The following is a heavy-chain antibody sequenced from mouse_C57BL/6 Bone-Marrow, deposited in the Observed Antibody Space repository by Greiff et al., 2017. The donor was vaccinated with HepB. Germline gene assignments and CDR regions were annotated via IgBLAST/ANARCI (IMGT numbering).Heavy chain of an antibody. D-gene: IGHD2-4*01. J-gene: IGHJ4*01. CDR3: ARHGDYDGVGAMDY. V-gene: IGHV5-2*01. CDR2: INSDGGST. Sequence: EVKLQESGGGLVQPGESLKLSCESNEYEFPSHDMSWVRKTPEKRLELVAAINSDGGSTYHPDTMERRFIISRDNTKKTLYLQMSSLRSEDTALYYCARHGDYDGVGAMDYWGQGTSVTVSS. CDR1: EYEFPSHD.